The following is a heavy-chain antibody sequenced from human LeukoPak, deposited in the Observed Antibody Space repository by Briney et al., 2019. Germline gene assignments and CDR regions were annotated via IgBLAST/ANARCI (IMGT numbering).Heavy chain of an antibody. CDR3: ARHVCSSTSCLFDY. D-gene: IGHD2-2*01. J-gene: IGHJ4*02. CDR2: IYYSGST. CDR1: GGSISSSSYY. Sequence: SETLSLTCTVSGGSISSSSYYWGWIRQPPGKGLEWIGSIYYSGSTYYNPSLKSRVTISVDTSKNQFSLKLSSVTAADTAVYYCARHVCSSTSCLFDYWGQGTLVTVSS. V-gene: IGHV4-39*01.